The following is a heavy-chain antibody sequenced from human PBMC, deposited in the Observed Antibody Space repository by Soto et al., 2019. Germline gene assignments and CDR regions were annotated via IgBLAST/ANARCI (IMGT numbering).Heavy chain of an antibody. V-gene: IGHV1-18*01. J-gene: IGHJ6*02. CDR2: ISAYNGNT. D-gene: IGHD2-8*01. CDR1: GYTFTSFG. Sequence: QVQLVQSGGEVKKPGASVKVSCKATGYTFTSFGISWVRQAPGQGLEWMGWISAYNGNTNYAQKLQGRVTMTTDTSTSTAYMELRSLTSDATAVYYCARDRSMYYGMDVWGQGTTVTLSS. CDR3: ARDRSMYYGMDV.